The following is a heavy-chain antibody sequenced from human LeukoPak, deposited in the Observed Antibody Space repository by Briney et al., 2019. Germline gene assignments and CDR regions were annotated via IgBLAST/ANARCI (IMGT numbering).Heavy chain of an antibody. Sequence: GESLKISCKGSGYSFTSYWISWVRQMPGKGLGWMGRIDPSDSYTNYSPSFQGHVTISADKSISTAYLQWSSLKASDTAMYYCARLTTGTTSSDYWGQGTLVTVSS. V-gene: IGHV5-10-1*01. CDR1: GYSFTSYW. J-gene: IGHJ4*02. D-gene: IGHD1-1*01. CDR3: ARLTTGTTSSDY. CDR2: IDPSDSYT.